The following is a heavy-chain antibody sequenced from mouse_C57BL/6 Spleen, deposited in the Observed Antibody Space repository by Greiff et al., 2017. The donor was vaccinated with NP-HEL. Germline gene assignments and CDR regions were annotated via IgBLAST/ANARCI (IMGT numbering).Heavy chain of an antibody. D-gene: IGHD1-1*01. CDR3: ARRGLITTVVATGNYAMDY. CDR2: ISSGSSII. V-gene: IGHV5-17*01. Sequence: DVQLVESGGGLVKPGGSLKLSCAASGFTFSDYGMHWVRQAPEKGLEWVAYISSGSSIIYYADTVKGRFTITRDNAKNTLFLQMTSLRSEDTAMYYCARRGLITTVVATGNYAMDYRGQGTSVTVSS. CDR1: GFTFSDYG. J-gene: IGHJ4*01.